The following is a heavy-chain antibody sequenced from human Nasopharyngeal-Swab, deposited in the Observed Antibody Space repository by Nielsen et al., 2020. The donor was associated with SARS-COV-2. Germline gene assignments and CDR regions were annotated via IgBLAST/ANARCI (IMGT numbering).Heavy chain of an antibody. Sequence: GESLKISCTASGFTFSSYAMNWVRQAPGKGLEWVSEISGSGGSTYYAESVKGRFTISRGNSKNTLYLQMSSLRAEDTAIYYCAKDLGVESPLWFDYWGQGTLLTVSS. CDR1: GFTFSSYA. CDR2: ISGSGGST. CDR3: AKDLGVESPLWFDY. J-gene: IGHJ4*02. D-gene: IGHD4-23*01. V-gene: IGHV3-23*01.